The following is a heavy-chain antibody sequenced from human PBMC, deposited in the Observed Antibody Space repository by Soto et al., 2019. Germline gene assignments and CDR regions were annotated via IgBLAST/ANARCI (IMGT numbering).Heavy chain of an antibody. D-gene: IGHD2-8*01. V-gene: IGHV1-18*01. J-gene: IGHJ4*02. CDR2: ISAYNGDT. Sequence: RASVKVSCKASGYTFTSYGISWVRQAPGQGLEWMGWISAYNGDTNYAQKLQDRVTMTTDTSTSTAYMELRSLRSDDTAVYYCARDSTSNAPESTLGGYWGQGTLVTVSS. CDR1: GYTFTSYG. CDR3: ARDSTSNAPESTLGGY.